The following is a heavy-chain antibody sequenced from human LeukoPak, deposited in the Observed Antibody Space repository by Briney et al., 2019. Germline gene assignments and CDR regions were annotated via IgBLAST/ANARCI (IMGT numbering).Heavy chain of an antibody. J-gene: IGHJ4*02. CDR2: ISSSRYI. CDR3: ARAGLYNWNYEGTAYFDY. Sequence: GGSLRLSCAASGFTFNSYSIKWVRQAPGKGLEWVSSISSSRYIYYADSVKGRFTISRDNAKDSLYLQMNSLRAEDTALYYCARAGLYNWNYEGTAYFDYWGQGTLVTVSS. CDR1: GFTFNSYS. V-gene: IGHV3-21*04. D-gene: IGHD1-7*01.